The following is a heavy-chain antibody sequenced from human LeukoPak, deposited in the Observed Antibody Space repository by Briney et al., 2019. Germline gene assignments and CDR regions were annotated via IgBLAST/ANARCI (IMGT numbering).Heavy chain of an antibody. CDR2: IYHSGST. D-gene: IGHD2-2*01. Sequence: SETLPLTCAVSGGSISSGGYSWSWIRQPPGKGLEWIGYIYHSGSTYYNPSLKSRVTISVDRPKNQFSLKLSSVTAADTAVYYCARGPVYCSSTSCYDPEYFQHWGQGTLVTVSS. J-gene: IGHJ1*01. V-gene: IGHV4-30-2*01. CDR3: ARGPVYCSSTSCYDPEYFQH. CDR1: GGSISSGGYS.